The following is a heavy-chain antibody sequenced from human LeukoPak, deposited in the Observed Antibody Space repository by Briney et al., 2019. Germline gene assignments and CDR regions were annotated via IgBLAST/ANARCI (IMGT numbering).Heavy chain of an antibody. D-gene: IGHD5-12*01. CDR3: ATGKYSGYYDY. CDR1: GGSIGTDSYY. V-gene: IGHV4-39*02. CDR2: MYYGGTT. J-gene: IGHJ4*02. Sequence: PSETLSLTCSVSGGSIGTDSYYGGWVRQPPGKGLEWIGGMYYGGTTYFNPSHKSRVTLSVDTSKNDFSLRLSSVTAADSAVYFCATGKYSGYYDYWGQGTLVTVSS.